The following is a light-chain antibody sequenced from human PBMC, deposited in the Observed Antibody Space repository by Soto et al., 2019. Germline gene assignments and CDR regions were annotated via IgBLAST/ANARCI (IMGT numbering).Light chain of an antibody. CDR1: QSVSSY. Sequence: EIVLTQSPATLSLSPGERATLSCRASQSVSSYLAWYQQKPGQAPRLLIYDASNRATGIPARFSGSGSGTDFTLTISSLEPEDFAVYYCQQRSNWPPLFGQGTRWRL. CDR2: DAS. CDR3: QQRSNWPPL. J-gene: IGKJ5*01. V-gene: IGKV3-11*01.